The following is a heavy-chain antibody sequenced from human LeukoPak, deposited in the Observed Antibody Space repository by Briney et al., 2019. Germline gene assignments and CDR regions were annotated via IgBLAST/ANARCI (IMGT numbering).Heavy chain of an antibody. J-gene: IGHJ6*03. CDR1: GESFSDHY. D-gene: IGHD3-3*01. CDR2: INHSGST. V-gene: IGHV4-34*01. CDR3: ARGPTIRFLEWLGYYYMDV. Sequence: SETPSLTCTVYGESFSDHYWTWIRQPPGKGLEWIGEINHSGSTNYNPSLTSRVPISVDPSKNQFSLNVTSVIAADTAVYYCARGPTIRFLEWLGYYYMDVWGKGTTVTVSS.